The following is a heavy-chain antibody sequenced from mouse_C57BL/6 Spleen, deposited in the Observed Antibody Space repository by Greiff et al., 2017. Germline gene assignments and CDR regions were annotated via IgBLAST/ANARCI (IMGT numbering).Heavy chain of an antibody. CDR3: ARRGDGNPAFDV. D-gene: IGHD2-1*01. CDR2: IDPSDSYT. V-gene: IGHV1-69*01. Sequence: QVQLQQPGAELVMPGASVKLSCKASGYTFTSYWMHWVKQRPGQGLEWIGEIDPSDSYTNYNQQFKGKSTLTVDKSSSTAYMQLSSLTSEDSAVYYWARRGDGNPAFDVWGTGTTVTVSS. J-gene: IGHJ1*03. CDR1: GYTFTSYW.